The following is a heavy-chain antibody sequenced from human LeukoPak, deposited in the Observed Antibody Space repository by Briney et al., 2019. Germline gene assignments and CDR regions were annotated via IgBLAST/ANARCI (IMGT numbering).Heavy chain of an antibody. Sequence: AGGSLRLSCAASGFTVSTNYMSWVRQAPGKGLEWVSIIHSGGNTYYADSVKDRFTISRDNSKNTLYLQVNSLRVEDTAVYYCAKDRLGAMMYFDFWGQGTLVTVSS. CDR1: GFTVSTNY. D-gene: IGHD1-26*01. J-gene: IGHJ4*02. CDR3: AKDRLGAMMYFDF. V-gene: IGHV3-66*01. CDR2: IHSGGNT.